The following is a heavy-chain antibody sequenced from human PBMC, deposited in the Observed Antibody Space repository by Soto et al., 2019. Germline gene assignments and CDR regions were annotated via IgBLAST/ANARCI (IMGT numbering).Heavy chain of an antibody. D-gene: IGHD3-10*01. V-gene: IGHV2-5*01. CDR3: AHRRITMVRGVIIFDY. CDR2: IYWNDDK. J-gene: IGHJ4*02. Sequence: SGPTLVNPTQTLTLTCTFSGFSLSTSGVGVGWIRQPPGKALEWLALIYWNDDKRYSPSLKSRLTITKDTSKNQVVLTMTNMDPVDTATYYCAHRRITMVRGVIIFDYWGQGTLVTVSS. CDR1: GFSLSTSGVG.